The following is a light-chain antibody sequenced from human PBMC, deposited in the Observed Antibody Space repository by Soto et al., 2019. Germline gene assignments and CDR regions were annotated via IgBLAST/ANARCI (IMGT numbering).Light chain of an antibody. Sequence: QAVVTQEPSLTVSPGGTVTLTCGSRTGAVTSGHYPYWFQQKPGQAPRTLIYDTSNKHSWTPARFSGSLLGGKAALTLSGAQPEDEAEYYCLLSYSGARPIKVFGTGTKLTVL. CDR1: TGAVTSGHY. CDR2: DTS. J-gene: IGLJ1*01. V-gene: IGLV7-46*01. CDR3: LLSYSGARPIKV.